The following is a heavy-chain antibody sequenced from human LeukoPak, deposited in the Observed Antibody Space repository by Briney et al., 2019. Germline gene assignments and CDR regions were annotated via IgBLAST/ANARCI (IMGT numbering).Heavy chain of an antibody. CDR3: ARSPGVIPYFFDY. CDR2: IYHSGST. V-gene: IGHV4-30-2*01. J-gene: IGHJ4*02. CDR1: GGSISSGGYS. Sequence: SQTLSLTCAVSGGSISSGGYSWSWIRQPPGKGLEWIGYIYHSGSTYYNPSLKSRVTISVDRSKNQFSLKLSSVTAADTAVYYCARSPGVIPYFFDYWGQGTLVTV. D-gene: IGHD3-10*01.